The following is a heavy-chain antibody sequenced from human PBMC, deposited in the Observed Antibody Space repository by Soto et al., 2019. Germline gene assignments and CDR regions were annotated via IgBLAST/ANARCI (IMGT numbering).Heavy chain of an antibody. CDR1: GGTFSSYA. V-gene: IGHV1-69*01. J-gene: IGHJ4*02. CDR3: ASFHDYGDLQIDY. Sequence: QVQLVQSGAEVKKPGSSVQVSCKPSGGTFSSYAISWVRQAPGQGLEWMGGIIPIFGTANYAQKFQGRVTITAYESTSTAYMELSRLRAEDTDVYYCASFHDYGDLQIDYWGQGTLVTVSS. D-gene: IGHD4-17*01. CDR2: IIPIFGTA.